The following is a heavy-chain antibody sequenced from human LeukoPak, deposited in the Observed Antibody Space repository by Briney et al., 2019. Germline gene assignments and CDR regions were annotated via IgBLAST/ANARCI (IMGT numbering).Heavy chain of an antibody. CDR2: ISSNGGST. D-gene: IGHD3-10*01. J-gene: IGHJ5*02. Sequence: GGSLRLSCSASGFTFSSYAMHWVRQAPGKGLEYVSAISSNGGSTYYADSVKGRFTISRDNSKNTLYLQMNSLRAEDTAVYYCAKDASAYYYDSGSPGGWFDPWGQGTLVTVSS. V-gene: IGHV3-64*04. CDR1: GFTFSSYA. CDR3: AKDASAYYYDSGSPGGWFDP.